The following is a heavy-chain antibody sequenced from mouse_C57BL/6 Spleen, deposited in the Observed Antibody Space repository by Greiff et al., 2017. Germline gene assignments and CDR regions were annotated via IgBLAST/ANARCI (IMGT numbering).Heavy chain of an antibody. D-gene: IGHD3-3*01. CDR3: AGDEPWYFDV. CDR2: ISYDGSN. J-gene: IGHJ1*03. CDR1: GYSITSGYY. Sequence: EVKLVESGPGLVKPSQSLSLTCSVTGYSITSGYYWNWIRQFPGNKLEWMGYISYDGSNNYNPSLKNRISLTRDTSKNPFFLKLNSVATEDTATLYCAGDEPWYFDVWGTGTTVTVSS. V-gene: IGHV3-6*01.